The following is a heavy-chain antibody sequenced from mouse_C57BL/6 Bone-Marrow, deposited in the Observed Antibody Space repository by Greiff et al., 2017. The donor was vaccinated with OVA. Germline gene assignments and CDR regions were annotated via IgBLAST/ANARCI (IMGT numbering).Heavy chain of an antibody. CDR3: ARFNCAYAMDY. Sequence: QVQPQQPGAEPVKPGASVKLSCKASGYTFTSYWMHWVKQRPGQGLEWIGMIHPNSGSTNYNEKFKSKATLTVDKSSSTAYMQLSSLTSEDSAVYYCARFNCAYAMDYWGQGPSVTVSS. J-gene: IGHJ4*01. V-gene: IGHV1-64*01. D-gene: IGHD4-1*02. CDR1: GYTFTSYW. CDR2: IHPNSGST.